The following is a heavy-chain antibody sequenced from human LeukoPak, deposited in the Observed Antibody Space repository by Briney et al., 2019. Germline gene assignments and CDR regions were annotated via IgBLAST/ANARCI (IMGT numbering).Heavy chain of an antibody. Sequence: GGSVRLSCAASGFTFSSYAMSWVRQAPGRGLEWVSAISGSGGTIRYADSVKGRFTISRDNSKNTLYLQMNSLRAEDTAVYYCAKYDRYYDSSGYYPQYFQHWGQGTLVAVSS. J-gene: IGHJ1*01. V-gene: IGHV3-23*01. CDR1: GFTFSSYA. CDR2: ISGSGGTI. D-gene: IGHD3-22*01. CDR3: AKYDRYYDSSGYYPQYFQH.